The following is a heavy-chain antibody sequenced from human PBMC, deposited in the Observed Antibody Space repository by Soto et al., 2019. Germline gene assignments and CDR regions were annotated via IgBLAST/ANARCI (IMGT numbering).Heavy chain of an antibody. CDR1: GYTFTSHD. D-gene: IGHD3-3*01. CDR2: MNPLSEKSKT. CDR3: ARGATADYDFWANPRGDWLDL. Sequence: QPQLEQSGAELKKPGASVRVSCKASGYTFTSHDIIWVRQAAGQGLEWMGWMNPLSEKSKTSYLPNFEDRINMTRDTSLETAYLELSGLRSDDTAIYYCARGATADYDFWANPRGDWLDLWGQGTLVIVSS. V-gene: IGHV1-8*01. J-gene: IGHJ5*02.